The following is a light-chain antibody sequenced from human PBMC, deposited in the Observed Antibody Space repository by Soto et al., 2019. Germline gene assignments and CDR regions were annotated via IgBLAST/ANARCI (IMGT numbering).Light chain of an antibody. V-gene: IGLV1-51*01. Sequence: QWVLTQPPSVSEAPGQKVTISCSGSSSNIGGNSVSWYQQLPGTAPKLLIYDDNKRTSGIPDRFSGSKSGTSATLGITGFQTGDEADYYCGSWDSSLSAYVFGTGTKVTVL. CDR3: GSWDSSLSAYV. J-gene: IGLJ1*01. CDR1: SSNIGGNS. CDR2: DDN.